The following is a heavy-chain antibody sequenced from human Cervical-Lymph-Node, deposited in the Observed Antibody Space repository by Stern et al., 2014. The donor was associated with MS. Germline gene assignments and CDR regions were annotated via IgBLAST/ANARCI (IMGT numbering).Heavy chain of an antibody. CDR2: ISTTGTII. CDR3: ARAVSVGWISD. D-gene: IGHD2-2*03. V-gene: IGHV3-11*01. J-gene: IGHJ4*02. Sequence: VQLVESGGGLVKPGGSLRLSCAASGFTFSDHYMSWIRQAPGKGLDWVSYISTTGTIIYYADSVKGRFTISRDNAKNSLYLQMNSLRAEDTAVYYCARAVSVGWISDWGQGTLVTVSS. CDR1: GFTFSDHY.